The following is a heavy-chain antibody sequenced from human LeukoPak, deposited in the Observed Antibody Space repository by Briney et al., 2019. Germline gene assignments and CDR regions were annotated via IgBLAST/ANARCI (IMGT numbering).Heavy chain of an antibody. CDR2: IYYSGST. CDR3: ARDHELGWFDP. Sequence: PSETLSLTCTVSGGSISSYYWSWLRQPPGKGLEWVGYIYYSGSTNYNPSLKRRVTISVDTSKNQFSLKLSSVTAADTAVYYCARDHELGWFDPWGQGTLVTVSS. J-gene: IGHJ5*02. D-gene: IGHD1-26*01. V-gene: IGHV4-59*01. CDR1: GGSISSYY.